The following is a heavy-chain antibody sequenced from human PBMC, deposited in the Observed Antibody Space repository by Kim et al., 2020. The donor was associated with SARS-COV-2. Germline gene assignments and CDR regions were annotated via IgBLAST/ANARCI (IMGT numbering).Heavy chain of an antibody. Sequence: SVKVSCKASGGTFSSYAISWVRQAPGQGLEWMGRIIPIFGIANYAQKFQGRVTITADKSTSTAYMELSSLRSEDTAVYYCAREGGDSGSAFDIWGQGTMVTVSS. CDR1: GGTFSSYA. V-gene: IGHV1-69*04. J-gene: IGHJ3*02. D-gene: IGHD2-21*01. CDR2: IIPIFGIA. CDR3: AREGGDSGSAFDI.